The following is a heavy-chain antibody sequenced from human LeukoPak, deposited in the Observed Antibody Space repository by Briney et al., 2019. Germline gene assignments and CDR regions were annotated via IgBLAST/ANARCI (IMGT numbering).Heavy chain of an antibody. CDR1: GYTFTGYY. CDR3: ERDLPHYDSSGYFPPGYYYYYMDV. J-gene: IGHJ6*03. D-gene: IGHD3-22*01. V-gene: IGHV1-2*02. CDR2: INPNSGGT. Sequence: ASVKVSCKASGYTFTGYYMHWVRQAPGQGLEWMGWINPNSGGTNYAQKFQGRVTMTRDTSISTAYMELSRLRSDDTAVYYCERDLPHYDSSGYFPPGYYYYYMDVWGKGTTVTVSS.